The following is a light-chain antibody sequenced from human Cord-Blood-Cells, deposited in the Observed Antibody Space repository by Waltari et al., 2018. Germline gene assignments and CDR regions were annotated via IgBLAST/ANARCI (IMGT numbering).Light chain of an antibody. Sequence: SSELTQDPAVSVALGQPVRITCQGASLRSYYASWYQQKQGQAPVLVIYGKNNRPSGIPDRFSGSSSGNTASLTITGAQAEDEADYYCNSRDSSGNHWVFGGGTKLTVL. CDR3: NSRDSSGNHWV. CDR1: SLRSYY. CDR2: GKN. J-gene: IGLJ3*02. V-gene: IGLV3-19*01.